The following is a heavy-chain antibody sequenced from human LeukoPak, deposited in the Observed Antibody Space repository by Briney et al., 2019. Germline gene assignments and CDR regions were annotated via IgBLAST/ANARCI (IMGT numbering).Heavy chain of an antibody. CDR3: LTHYGDYIWGQF. CDR2: ISNSGSIT. D-gene: IGHD4-17*01. Sequence: GGSLRLSCATSGFSFTSYEMNWVRQVPGKGLEWISYISNSGSITSYSESVKGRFTISRDNTKKLLYLQRSSLTAEDTALYYCLTHYGDYIWGQFWGQGTLVTVSS. CDR1: GFSFTSYE. V-gene: IGHV3-48*03. J-gene: IGHJ4*02.